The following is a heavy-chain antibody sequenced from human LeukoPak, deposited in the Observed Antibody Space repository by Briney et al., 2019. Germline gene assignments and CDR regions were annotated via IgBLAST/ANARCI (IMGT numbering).Heavy chain of an antibody. D-gene: IGHD3-10*01. Sequence: GGSLRLSCAASGFTVSSNYMSWVRQAPGKGLVWVSRINPDGSTTNYADSVKGRFTISRDNAKNTLYLQMNSLRAEDTAVYYCARVLLGSWDWFDPWGQGTLVTVSS. CDR3: ARVLLGSWDWFDP. CDR2: INPDGSTT. V-gene: IGHV3-74*01. CDR1: GFTVSSNY. J-gene: IGHJ5*02.